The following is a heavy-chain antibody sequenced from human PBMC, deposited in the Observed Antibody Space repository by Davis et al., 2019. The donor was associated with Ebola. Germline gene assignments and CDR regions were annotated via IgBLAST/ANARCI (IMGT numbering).Heavy chain of an antibody. V-gene: IGHV1-3*01. D-gene: IGHD3-10*01. CDR1: GYTFTSYA. J-gene: IGHJ6*02. Sequence: ASVKVSCKASGYTFTSYAMHWVRQAPGQRLEWMGRINAGNGNTKYSQKFQGRVTITRDTSASTAYMELSSLRSEDTAVYYCARDRTSYGSGSYYSDYYYYGMDVWGQGTTVTVSS. CDR3: ARDRTSYGSGSYYSDYYYYGMDV. CDR2: INAGNGNT.